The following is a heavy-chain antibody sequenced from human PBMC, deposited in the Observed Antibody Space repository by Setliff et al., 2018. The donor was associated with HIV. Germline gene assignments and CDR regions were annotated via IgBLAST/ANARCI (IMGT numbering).Heavy chain of an antibody. J-gene: IGHJ4*02. CDR3: ARAYFGSGIYY. V-gene: IGHV4-38-2*01. CDR2: IYHSGST. D-gene: IGHD3-10*01. Sequence: SETLSLTCAVSGYSISSGYYWGWIRQPPGKGLEWIGSIYHSGSTYYNPSLKSRVTISVDTSKNQFSLKLSSVTAADTAVYFCARAYFGSGIYYWGQGTLVTVSS. CDR1: GYSISSGYY.